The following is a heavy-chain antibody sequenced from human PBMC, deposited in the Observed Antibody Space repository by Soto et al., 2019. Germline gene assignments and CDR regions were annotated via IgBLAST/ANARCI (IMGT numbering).Heavy chain of an antibody. CDR2: LTGNGGTT. Sequence: PGGSLRLSCEASGFPFSNFGMSLVRQSPGKGLEWVSGLTGNGGTTYYADSVKGRFTISRDNSKNTLSLQMNSLRVDDTAVYYCARGGQYKPKYQFDFWGQGTLVTVSS. J-gene: IGHJ4*02. CDR3: ARGGQYKPKYQFDF. CDR1: GFPFSNFG. V-gene: IGHV3-23*01. D-gene: IGHD2-2*01.